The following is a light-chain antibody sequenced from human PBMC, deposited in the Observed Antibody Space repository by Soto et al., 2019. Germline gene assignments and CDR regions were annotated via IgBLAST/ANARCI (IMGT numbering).Light chain of an antibody. J-gene: IGKJ1*01. CDR2: EAS. Sequence: DXQMTQSPSTLSASVGDRVTITCRASQSISTWLAWYQQKPGKAPSLLIYEASNLERGVPSRFSGSGSGTEFTLTINTLQPDDFATYYCQRYNTSPWTFGQGTKVEIK. V-gene: IGKV1-5*03. CDR3: QRYNTSPWT. CDR1: QSISTW.